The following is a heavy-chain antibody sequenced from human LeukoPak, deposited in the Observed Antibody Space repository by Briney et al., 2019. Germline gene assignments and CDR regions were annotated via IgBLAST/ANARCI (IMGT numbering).Heavy chain of an antibody. V-gene: IGHV4-34*01. D-gene: IGHD6-13*01. Sequence: SETLSLTCAVYGGSFSGYYWSWIRQPPGKGLEWIGEINHSGSTNYNPSLKSRVTISVDTSKNQFSLKLSSVTAADTAVYYCAREGTAAAGNYYFDYWGQGTLVTVSS. CDR3: AREGTAAAGNYYFDY. J-gene: IGHJ4*02. CDR2: INHSGST. CDR1: GGSFSGYY.